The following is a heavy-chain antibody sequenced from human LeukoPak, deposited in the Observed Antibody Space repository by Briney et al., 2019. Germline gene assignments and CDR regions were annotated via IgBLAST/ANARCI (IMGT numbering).Heavy chain of an antibody. V-gene: IGHV3-30-3*01. CDR1: GFTFSSYA. CDR2: ISYDGSNK. J-gene: IGHJ6*02. CDR3: ARDARPYYYYYGMDV. D-gene: IGHD6-6*01. Sequence: GGSLRLSCAASGFTFSSYAMHWVRQAPGKGLEWVAVISYDGSNKYYADSVKGRFTISRDNSKNTQSLQMNSLRAEDTAVYYCARDARPYYYYYGMDVWGQGTTVTVSS.